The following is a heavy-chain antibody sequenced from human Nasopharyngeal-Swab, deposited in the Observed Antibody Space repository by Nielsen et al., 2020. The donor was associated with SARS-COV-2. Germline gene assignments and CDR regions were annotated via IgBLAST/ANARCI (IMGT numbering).Heavy chain of an antibody. CDR1: GFTFSSYW. J-gene: IGHJ6*02. Sequence: GESLKISCAASGFTFSSYWMHWVRQAPGKGLVWVSRINSDGSSTSYADSVKGRFTISRDNAKNTLYLQMNSLRAEDTAVYYCAGPLAYCGGDCYSIRDYYYGMDVWGQGTTVTVSS. V-gene: IGHV3-74*01. CDR3: AGPLAYCGGDCYSIRDYYYGMDV. D-gene: IGHD2-21*01. CDR2: INSDGSST.